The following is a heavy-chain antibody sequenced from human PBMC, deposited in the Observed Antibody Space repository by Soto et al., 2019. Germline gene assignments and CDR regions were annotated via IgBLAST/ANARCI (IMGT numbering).Heavy chain of an antibody. CDR2: ISGSGGST. V-gene: IGHV3-23*01. CDR3: AKYWEVTMIGVVINPLDY. D-gene: IGHD3-22*01. Sequence: PGGSLRLSCAASGFTFSSYAMSWVRQAPGKGLEWVSAISGSGGSTYYADSVKGRFTISRDNSKNTLYLQMNSLRAEDTAVYYCAKYWEVTMIGVVINPLDYWGQGTLITVSS. CDR1: GFTFSSYA. J-gene: IGHJ4*02.